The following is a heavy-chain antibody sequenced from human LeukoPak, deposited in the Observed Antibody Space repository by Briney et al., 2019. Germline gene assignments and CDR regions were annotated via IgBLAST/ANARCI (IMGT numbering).Heavy chain of an antibody. CDR3: ARDRTDNWNYVRNWFDP. Sequence: SETLSLTCTVSGGSISSSSYYWGWIRQPPGKGLEWIGSIYYSGSTNYNPSLKSRVTMSVDTSKNQFSLKLSSVTAADTAVYYCARDRTDNWNYVRNWFDPWGQGTLVTVSS. CDR1: GGSISSSSYY. V-gene: IGHV4-39*07. CDR2: IYYSGST. D-gene: IGHD1-7*01. J-gene: IGHJ5*02.